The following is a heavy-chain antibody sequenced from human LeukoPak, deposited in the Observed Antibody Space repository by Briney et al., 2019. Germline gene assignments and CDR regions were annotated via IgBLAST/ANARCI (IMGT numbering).Heavy chain of an antibody. Sequence: ASVKVSCKASGYTFTSYAMHWVRQAPGQRLEWMGWINAGNGNTKYSQKFQGRVTITRDTSASTAYMELSSLRSEDTAVYYRARDVGYCSSTSCYARNWFDPWGQGTLVTVSS. V-gene: IGHV1-3*01. CDR1: GYTFTSYA. CDR3: ARDVGYCSSTSCYARNWFDP. J-gene: IGHJ5*02. CDR2: INAGNGNT. D-gene: IGHD2-2*01.